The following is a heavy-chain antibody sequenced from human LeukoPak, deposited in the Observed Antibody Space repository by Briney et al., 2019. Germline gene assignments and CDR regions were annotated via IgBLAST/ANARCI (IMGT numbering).Heavy chain of an antibody. Sequence: GGSLRLSCAASGFTFSSYAMSWVRQAPGKGLEWVSAISGSGGSTYYADSVKGRFTISRGNSKNTLYLQMNSLRAEDTAVYYCAKDSTMIVVVSYDYWGQGTLVTVSS. CDR2: ISGSGGST. CDR1: GFTFSSYA. J-gene: IGHJ4*02. V-gene: IGHV3-23*01. D-gene: IGHD3-22*01. CDR3: AKDSTMIVVVSYDY.